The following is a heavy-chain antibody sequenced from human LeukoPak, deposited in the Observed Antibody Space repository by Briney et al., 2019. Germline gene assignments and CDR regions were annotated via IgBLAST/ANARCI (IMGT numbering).Heavy chain of an antibody. CDR1: GFTFSSYA. CDR3: ARDSPRTGRYFDWLLFDY. V-gene: IGHV3-30*14. Sequence: GRSLRLSCAASGFTFSSYAMHWVRQAPGKGLEWVAVISYDGSNKYYADSVKGRFTISRDNSKNTLYLQMNSLRAEDTAVYYCARDSPRTGRYFDWLLFDYWGQGTLVTVSS. J-gene: IGHJ4*02. D-gene: IGHD3-9*01. CDR2: ISYDGSNK.